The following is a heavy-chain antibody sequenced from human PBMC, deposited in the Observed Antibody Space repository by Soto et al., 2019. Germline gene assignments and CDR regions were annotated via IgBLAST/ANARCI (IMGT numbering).Heavy chain of an antibody. CDR3: ANSYGDEPYGMDV. J-gene: IGHJ6*02. Sequence: GGSLRLSCAASGFTFSSYGMHWVRQAPGKGLEWVAVISYDGSNKYYADSVKGRFTISRDNSKNTLYLQMNSLRAEDTAVYYCANSYGDEPYGMDVWGQGTTVTVSS. CDR2: ISYDGSNK. D-gene: IGHD4-17*01. V-gene: IGHV3-30*18. CDR1: GFTFSSYG.